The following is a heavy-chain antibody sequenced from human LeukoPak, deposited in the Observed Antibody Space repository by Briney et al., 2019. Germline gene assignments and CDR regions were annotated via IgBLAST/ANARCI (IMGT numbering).Heavy chain of an antibody. Sequence: ASVKVSCKASGYTLSSYGISWVRQAPGQGLEWMGWISGYNGNTNYAEKLQGRVTMTTDTSTSTVYMELRSLRSADTAVYYCARDTHRTSDAFDIWGQGTMVTVSS. CDR1: GYTLSSYG. J-gene: IGHJ3*02. CDR3: ARDTHRTSDAFDI. CDR2: ISGYNGNT. V-gene: IGHV1-18*01.